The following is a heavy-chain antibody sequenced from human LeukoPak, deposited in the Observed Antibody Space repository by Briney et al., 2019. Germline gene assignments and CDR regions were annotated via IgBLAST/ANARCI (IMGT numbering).Heavy chain of an antibody. V-gene: IGHV3-23*01. J-gene: IGHJ3*02. CDR3: AKELAALRYFDWLLSDAFDI. Sequence: PGGSLRLSCAASGFTFSSYGMSWVRQAPGKGLEWVSAISGSGGSTYYADSVKGRFTISRDNSKNTLYLQMNSLRAEDTAVYYCAKELAALRYFDWLLSDAFDIWGQGTMVTVSS. D-gene: IGHD3-9*01. CDR2: ISGSGGST. CDR1: GFTFSSYG.